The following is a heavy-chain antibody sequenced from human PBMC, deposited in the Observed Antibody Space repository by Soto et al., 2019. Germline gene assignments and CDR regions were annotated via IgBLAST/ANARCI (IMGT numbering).Heavy chain of an antibody. D-gene: IGHD2-15*01. CDR1: GYTFTGYY. CDR3: ARDRGIVVVVGMDV. Sequence: ASVKVSCQASGYTFTGYYMHWVRQAPGQGLAWMGWINPNSGGTNYAQKFQGRVNMTRDTSISTAYMELSRLRSDETAVYYCARDRGIVVVVGMDVWGQGTTVTVSS. J-gene: IGHJ6*02. V-gene: IGHV1-2*02. CDR2: INPNSGGT.